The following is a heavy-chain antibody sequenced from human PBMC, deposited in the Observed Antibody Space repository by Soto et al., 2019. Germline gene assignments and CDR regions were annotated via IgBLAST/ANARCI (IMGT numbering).Heavy chain of an antibody. J-gene: IGHJ4*02. CDR1: GFTFSSYG. D-gene: IGHD6-13*01. CDR2: MSYDGSRE. CDR3: AKDNITASGTSPSDY. V-gene: IGHV3-30*18. Sequence: GGSLRLSCAASGFTFSSYGMHWVRQAPGQGLEWVAVMSYDGSREYYSDSVKGRFTISRDNAKSTLYLQMNSLRAEDTALYYCAKDNITASGTSPSDYWGQGTLVTVSS.